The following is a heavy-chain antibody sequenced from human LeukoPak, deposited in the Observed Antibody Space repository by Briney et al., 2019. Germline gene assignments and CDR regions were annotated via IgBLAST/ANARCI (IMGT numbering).Heavy chain of an antibody. J-gene: IGHJ5*02. D-gene: IGHD3-10*01. Sequence: GGSLRLFCAACGFTFSSYWMSWVRQAPGKGLEWVANIKQDGSEKYYVDSVKGRFTISRDNAKNSLYLQMNSLRAEDTAVYYCAREPRSRYYYGSGASWFDPWGQGTLATVSS. CDR3: AREPRSRYYYGSGASWFDP. CDR2: IKQDGSEK. CDR1: GFTFSSYW. V-gene: IGHV3-7*01.